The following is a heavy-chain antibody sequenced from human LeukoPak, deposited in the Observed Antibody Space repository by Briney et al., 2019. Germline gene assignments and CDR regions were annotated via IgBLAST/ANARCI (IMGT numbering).Heavy chain of an antibody. CDR2: MNPNSGNT. CDR1: GYTFTSYD. Sequence: GASVKVSCKASGYTFTSYDINWVRQATGQGLEWMGWMNPNSGNTGYAQKFQGRVTMTRDTSISTAYMELSRLRSDDTAVYYCAREDRRLERKSQGLYWGQGTLVIVSS. CDR3: AREDRRLERKSQGLY. D-gene: IGHD1-1*01. V-gene: IGHV1-8*01. J-gene: IGHJ4*02.